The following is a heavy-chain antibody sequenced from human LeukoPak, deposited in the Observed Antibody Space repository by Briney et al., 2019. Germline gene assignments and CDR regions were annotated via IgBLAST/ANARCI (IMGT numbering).Heavy chain of an antibody. V-gene: IGHV3-30*02. CDR3: AKDKGMATTHVYFDY. CDR2: IRYDGSNK. D-gene: IGHD5-24*01. Sequence: GGSLRLSCAASGFTFSGHGMHWVRQAPGKGLEWVAFIRYDGSNKYYADSVKGRFTISRDNSKNTLYLQMNSLRAEDTAVYYCAKDKGMATTHVYFDYWGQGTLVTVSS. CDR1: GFTFSGHG. J-gene: IGHJ4*02.